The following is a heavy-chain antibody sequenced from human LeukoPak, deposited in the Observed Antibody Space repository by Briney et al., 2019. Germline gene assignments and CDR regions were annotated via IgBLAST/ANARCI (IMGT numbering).Heavy chain of an antibody. CDR2: ISSSGRT. CDR3: ARGQYGSGIAY. J-gene: IGHJ4*02. D-gene: IGHD3-10*01. V-gene: IGHV4-30-4*08. CDR1: GGSISSGGYY. Sequence: KPSQTLSLTCTVSGGSISSGGYYWSWIRQHPGKGLEWIGYISSSGRTYYKPSLKSRFTVSMYTSKNQFSLTVSSVTAADTAVFYCARGQYGSGIAYWGQGTLVTASS.